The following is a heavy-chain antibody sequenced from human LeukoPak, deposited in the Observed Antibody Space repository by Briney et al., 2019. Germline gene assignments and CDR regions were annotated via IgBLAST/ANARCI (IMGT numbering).Heavy chain of an antibody. CDR2: IRYEGSKE. D-gene: IGHD6-25*01. CDR3: AKVYGAAGIEF. CDR1: GFTFSSFG. V-gene: IGHV3-30*02. Sequence: GGSLRLSCAASGFTFSSFGMYWVRQAPGKGLEWVAFIRYEGSKEYYADSVKGRFTISRDNSKNTLYLQMNSLRGEGTAVYFCAKVYGAAGIEFWGQGTLVTVSS. J-gene: IGHJ4*02.